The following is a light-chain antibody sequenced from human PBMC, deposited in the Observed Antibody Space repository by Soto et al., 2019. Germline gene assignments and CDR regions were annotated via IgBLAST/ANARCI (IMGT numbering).Light chain of an antibody. CDR3: QQYASSPLT. CDR2: DAS. J-gene: IGKJ4*01. Sequence: EIELTQSPGTLSLSPGERATLSCRASQSFISSYLAWDQEKRGQAPRLLIYDASSRATGIPDRFSGSGSGTDFTLTISRLQPEDFAVYYCQQYASSPLTFGGGTKVDI. V-gene: IGKV3-20*01. CDR1: QSFISSY.